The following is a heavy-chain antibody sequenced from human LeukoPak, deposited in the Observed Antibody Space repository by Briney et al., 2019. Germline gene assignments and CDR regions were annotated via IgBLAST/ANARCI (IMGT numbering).Heavy chain of an antibody. D-gene: IGHD6-13*01. CDR1: GFTFSSYA. J-gene: IGHJ3*02. V-gene: IGHV3-64*01. CDR3: ARAVGIAAAGTNAFDI. CDR2: ISSHGGST. Sequence: PGGSLRLSCAASGFTFSSYAMHWVRQAPGKGLEYVSAISSHGGSTYYANSVKRRFTISRDNSKNTPYLQMGSLRAEDMAVYYCARAVGIAAAGTNAFDIWGQGTMVTVSS.